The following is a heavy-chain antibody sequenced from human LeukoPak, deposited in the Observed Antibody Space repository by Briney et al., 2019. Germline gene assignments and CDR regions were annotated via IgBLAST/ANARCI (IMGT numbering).Heavy chain of an antibody. CDR1: GFTFSSYA. Sequence: GRSLRLSCAASGFTFSSYAMHWVRQAPGKGLEWVAVISYDGSNKYYADSVKGRFTISRDNSKNTLYLQMNSLRAEDTAVYYCARGEGTRYCSSTSCYPYYYYYMDVWGKGTTVTVSS. CDR2: ISYDGSNK. D-gene: IGHD2-2*01. CDR3: ARGEGTRYCSSTSCYPYYYYYMDV. V-gene: IGHV3-30-3*01. J-gene: IGHJ6*03.